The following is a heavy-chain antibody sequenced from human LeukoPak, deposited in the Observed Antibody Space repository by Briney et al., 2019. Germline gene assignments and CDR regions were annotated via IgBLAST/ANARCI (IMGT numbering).Heavy chain of an antibody. CDR1: GFTFSTYG. Sequence: GGSLRLSCAASGFTFSTYGMHWVRQAPGKGLEWVAVISYDGSNKYYVDSVKGRFTISRDNSKNTLYLQMSSLRTDDTAVYFCAKETRRMAARGDAFDLWGQGTLVTVSS. CDR2: ISYDGSNK. CDR3: AKETRRMAARGDAFDL. D-gene: IGHD5-24*01. V-gene: IGHV3-30*18. J-gene: IGHJ3*01.